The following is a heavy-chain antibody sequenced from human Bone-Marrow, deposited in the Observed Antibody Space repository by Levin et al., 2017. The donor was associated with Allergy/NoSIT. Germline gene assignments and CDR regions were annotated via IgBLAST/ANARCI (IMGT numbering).Heavy chain of an antibody. Sequence: GGSLRLSCTASGFTFGDYAVSWVRQAPGKGLEWVGLIRSKTYSGTTEYAASVKGRFTISRDDSESIAYLQMNSLKIEDTAVYYCTRPTVDTVTDYYYHGMDVWGQGTTVSVSS. D-gene: IGHD5-18*01. V-gene: IGHV3-49*04. J-gene: IGHJ6*02. CDR3: TRPTVDTVTDYYYHGMDV. CDR1: GFTFGDYA. CDR2: IRSKTYSGTT.